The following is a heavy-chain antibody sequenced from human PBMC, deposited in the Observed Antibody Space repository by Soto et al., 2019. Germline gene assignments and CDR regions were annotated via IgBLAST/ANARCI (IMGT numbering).Heavy chain of an antibody. J-gene: IGHJ4*02. D-gene: IGHD5-18*01. CDR3: ARRYGSCFDY. CDR1: GFTFSSYA. V-gene: IGHV3-30-3*01. Sequence: GGSLRLSCAASGFTFSSYAMHWVRQAPGKGLEWVAVISYDGSNKYYADSVKGRFTISRDNSKNTLYLQMNSLRAEDTAVYYCARRYGSCFDYWGQGTLVTVSS. CDR2: ISYDGSNK.